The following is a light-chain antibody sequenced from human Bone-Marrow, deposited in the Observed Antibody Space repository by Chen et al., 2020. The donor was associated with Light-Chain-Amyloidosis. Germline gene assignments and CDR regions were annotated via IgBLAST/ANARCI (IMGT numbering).Light chain of an antibody. CDR2: EDD. CDR3: QSYQGSSQGV. CDR1: SGSLATNY. V-gene: IGLV6-57*01. Sequence: NFMLTQPHSVSESPGKTVTISCTRSSGSLATNYVQWYQQRPGSSPTTVIYEDDQRPSGVPDRLSGSIDRSSNSASLTISGLKTEDEADYYCQSYQGSSQGVFGGGTKLTVL. J-gene: IGLJ3*02.